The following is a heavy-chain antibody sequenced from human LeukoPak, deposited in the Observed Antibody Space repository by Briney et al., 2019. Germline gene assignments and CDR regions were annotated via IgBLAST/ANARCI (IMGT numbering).Heavy chain of an antibody. CDR1: GFTFSSYA. V-gene: IGHV3-23*01. D-gene: IGHD3-22*01. J-gene: IGHJ3*02. Sequence: GGSLRLSCAASGFTFSSYAMSWVRQAPGKGLEWVSAISGSGGSTYYADSVKGRFTISRDNSKNTLYLQMNSLRAEDTAVYYCAKDQPRITMIVVVIRSNDAFDIWGQGTMVTVSS. CDR2: ISGSGGST. CDR3: AKDQPRITMIVVVIRSNDAFDI.